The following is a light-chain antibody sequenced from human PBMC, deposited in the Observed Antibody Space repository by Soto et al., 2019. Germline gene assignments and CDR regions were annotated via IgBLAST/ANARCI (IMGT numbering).Light chain of an antibody. Sequence: EIVLTQSPGTLYLSPGERATLSCRASQSVSSNYLAWYQQRPGQTPRLLMYGTSSRAPGIPDRFSGSGSGTGFTLTIRRLEPEDFAVYYCQHYDNTPTFGGGTKVEI. CDR2: GTS. CDR3: QHYDNTPT. CDR1: QSVSSNY. J-gene: IGKJ4*01. V-gene: IGKV3-20*01.